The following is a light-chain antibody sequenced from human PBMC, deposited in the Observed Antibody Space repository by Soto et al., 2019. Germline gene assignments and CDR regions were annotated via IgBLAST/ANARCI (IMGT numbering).Light chain of an antibody. CDR2: DVS. Sequence: QSALTQPASVSGSPGQSITISCTGTSSDVGYSNYVSWYQQLPGKAPKLMIYDVSDRPSGVSNRFSGSKSGSTASLTISGLHAEEEGDYYCRSYRSSSLDVFGTGTKVNVL. J-gene: IGLJ1*01. CDR3: RSYRSSSLDV. CDR1: SSDVGYSNY. V-gene: IGLV2-14*01.